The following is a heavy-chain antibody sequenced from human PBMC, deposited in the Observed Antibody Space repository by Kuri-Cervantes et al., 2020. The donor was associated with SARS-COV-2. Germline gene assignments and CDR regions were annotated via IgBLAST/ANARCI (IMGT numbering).Heavy chain of an antibody. V-gene: IGHV4-59*01. CDR1: GDSITNYY. D-gene: IGHD3/OR15-3a*01. J-gene: IGHJ4*02. CDR2: VSYNGAA. CDR3: SGRVDFSSVDY. Sequence: ESLKISCTVSGDSITNYYLTWIRQPPGKGLEWIGYVSYNGAAAYNPSLKSRVTMSLDTSKNQFSLRLSSVTAADTAVYYCSGRVDFSSVDYWGQGTLVTCSS.